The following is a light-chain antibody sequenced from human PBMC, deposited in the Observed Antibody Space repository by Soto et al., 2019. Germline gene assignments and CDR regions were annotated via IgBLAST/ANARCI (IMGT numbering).Light chain of an antibody. CDR1: QSVSSSY. CDR3: QHYGNSPKYT. V-gene: IGKV3-20*01. Sequence: EIVLTQSPGTLSLSPGERATLSCRASQSVSSSYLAWYQQKPGQAPRLLIYGASSRATGIPDRFSGSGSGTDFALTISRLEPEDFAVYYCQHYGNSPKYTFGQGTKLEIK. CDR2: GAS. J-gene: IGKJ2*01.